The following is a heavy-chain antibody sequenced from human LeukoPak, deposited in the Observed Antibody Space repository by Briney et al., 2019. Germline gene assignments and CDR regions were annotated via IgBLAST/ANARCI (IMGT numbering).Heavy chain of an antibody. V-gene: IGHV4-30-4*01. CDR1: GGSISSGDYY. CDR2: IYYSGST. J-gene: IGHJ4*02. Sequence: PSETLSLTCTVSGGSISSGDYYWSWIRQPPGKGLEWIGYIYYSGSTYYNPPLKSRVTISVDTSKSQFSLKLSSVTAADTAVYYCASIDFDWLDDYWGQGTLVTVSS. D-gene: IGHD3-9*01. CDR3: ASIDFDWLDDY.